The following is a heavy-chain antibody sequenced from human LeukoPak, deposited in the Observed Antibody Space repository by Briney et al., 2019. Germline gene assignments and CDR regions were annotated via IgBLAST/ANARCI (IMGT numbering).Heavy chain of an antibody. CDR1: GGSISSYY. D-gene: IGHD1-26*01. V-gene: IGHV4-59*01. Sequence: ETLSLTCTVSGGSISSYYWSWIRQPPGKGLEWIGYIYYSGSTSYNPSLKSRVTISVDTSKKQFSLKLSSVTAADTAFYYCARYIVSYPHDAFDIWGQGTMVTVSS. CDR2: IYYSGST. CDR3: ARYIVSYPHDAFDI. J-gene: IGHJ3*02.